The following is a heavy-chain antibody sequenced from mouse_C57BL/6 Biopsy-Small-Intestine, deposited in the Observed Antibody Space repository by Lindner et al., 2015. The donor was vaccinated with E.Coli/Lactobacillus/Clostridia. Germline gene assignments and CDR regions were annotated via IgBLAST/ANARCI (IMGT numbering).Heavy chain of an antibody. Sequence: VQLQESGGGLVKPGGSRKLSRAASGFTFSDYGMHWVRQAPEKGLEWVAYISSGSNTIYYADTVKGRFTISRDNAKNTLFLQMTSLRSEDTAMYYCARGGYGDFYYFDYWGQGTTLTVSS. CDR1: GFTFSDYG. D-gene: IGHD2-13*01. V-gene: IGHV5-17*01. J-gene: IGHJ2*01. CDR3: ARGGYGDFYYFDY. CDR2: ISSGSNTI.